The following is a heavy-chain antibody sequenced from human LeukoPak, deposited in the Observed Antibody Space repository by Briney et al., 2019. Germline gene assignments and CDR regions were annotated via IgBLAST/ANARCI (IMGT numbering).Heavy chain of an antibody. V-gene: IGHV1-69*13. D-gene: IGHD3-22*01. CDR1: GGTFTNYA. Sequence: WASVKVSCKASGGTFTNYAINWVRQAPGQGLEWMGGIIPIFGTANYAQKFQGRVTITADESTSTAYMELSSLRSEDTAVYYCASRTNYYDSSGYYYVYFQHWGQGTLVTVSS. CDR3: ASRTNYYDSSGYYYVYFQH. J-gene: IGHJ1*01. CDR2: IIPIFGTA.